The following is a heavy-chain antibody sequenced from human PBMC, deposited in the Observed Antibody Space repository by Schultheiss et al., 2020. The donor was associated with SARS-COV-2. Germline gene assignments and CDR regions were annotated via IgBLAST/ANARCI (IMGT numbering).Heavy chain of an antibody. Sequence: ASVKVSCKASGYTFTSYGISWVRQAPGQGLEWMGWISAYNGNTNYAQKLQGRVTMTTDTSTSTAYMELRSLRSDDTAVYYCARDIPDYYDSSGYSPNPFFDYWGQGTLVTVSS. J-gene: IGHJ4*02. D-gene: IGHD3-22*01. CDR3: ARDIPDYYDSSGYSPNPFFDY. CDR2: ISAYNGNT. V-gene: IGHV1-18*01. CDR1: GYTFTSYG.